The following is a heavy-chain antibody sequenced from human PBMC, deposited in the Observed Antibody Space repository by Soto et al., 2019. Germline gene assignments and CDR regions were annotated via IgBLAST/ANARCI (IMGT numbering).Heavy chain of an antibody. CDR3: ARGLLYATTYLDY. CDR1: GDTFTTNS. CDR2: IIPVVGTT. V-gene: IGHV1-69*06. D-gene: IGHD2-8*01. Sequence: VQLVQSGAEVKKPGSSVKVSCKASGDTFTTNSLHWVRQAPGQGLEWMGGIIPVVGTTKYAQKYQDRVTITGDKSTNTAYMELSSLRSDDTAVYYCARGLLYATTYLDYWGQGTPVTVSS. J-gene: IGHJ4*02.